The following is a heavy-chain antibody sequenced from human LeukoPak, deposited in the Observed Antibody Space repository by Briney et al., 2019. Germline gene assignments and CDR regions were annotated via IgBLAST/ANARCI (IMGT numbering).Heavy chain of an antibody. Sequence: EASVEVSCKASGGTFSSYAISWVRQAPGQGLEWMGGIIPIFGTANYAQKFQGRVTITADESTSTAYMELSSLRSEDTAVYYCAGGGATETNTAFDVWGQGTTVTVSS. CDR3: AGGGATETNTAFDV. CDR1: GGTFSSYA. CDR2: IIPIFGTA. V-gene: IGHV1-69*13. J-gene: IGHJ3*01. D-gene: IGHD1-26*01.